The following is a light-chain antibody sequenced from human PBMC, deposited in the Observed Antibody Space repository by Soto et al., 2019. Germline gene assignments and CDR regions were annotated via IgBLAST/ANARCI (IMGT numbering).Light chain of an antibody. J-gene: IGLJ1*01. CDR2: RNH. V-gene: IGLV1-47*01. CDR1: SSNIGRNY. Sequence: QSMLTQPPSASGTPGQRVTISCSGSSSNIGRNYVYWYQQLPGTAPKLLIYRNHQRPSGVPDRFSGSKSRTSASPSISGLRSEDEADYYGAAWDDSLSGYVFGTGTKVTAL. CDR3: AAWDDSLSGYV.